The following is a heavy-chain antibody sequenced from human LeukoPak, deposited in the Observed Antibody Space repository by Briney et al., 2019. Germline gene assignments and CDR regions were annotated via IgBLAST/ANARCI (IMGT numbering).Heavy chain of an antibody. J-gene: IGHJ6*03. V-gene: IGHV4-39*07. CDR3: TRGSIAYYYMDV. Sequence: KPSETLSLTCTVSGGSISSSSYYWGWIRQPPGKGLEWIGSIYYSGSTNYNPSLKSRVTISVDTSKNQFSLKLSSVTAADTAVYYCTRGSIAYYYMDVWGKGTTVTISS. D-gene: IGHD3-22*01. CDR1: GGSISSSSYY. CDR2: IYYSGST.